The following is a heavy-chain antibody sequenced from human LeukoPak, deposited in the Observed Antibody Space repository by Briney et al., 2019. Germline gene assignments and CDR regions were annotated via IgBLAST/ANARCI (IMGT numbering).Heavy chain of an antibody. J-gene: IGHJ4*02. V-gene: IGHV3-23*01. CDR2: ISDRGGST. D-gene: IGHD2-15*01. CDR1: GVTLSNYG. Sequence: GGSLRLSCAVSGVTLSNYGMTWVRQAPGKGLEWVAGISDRGGSTNYADSVKGRFTISRDNPKNTLYLQMNSLRAEDTAVYFCARRRVVIRAVIVVGFHKQAYYFDYWGQGALVTVSS. CDR3: ARRRVVIRAVIVVGFHKQAYYFDY.